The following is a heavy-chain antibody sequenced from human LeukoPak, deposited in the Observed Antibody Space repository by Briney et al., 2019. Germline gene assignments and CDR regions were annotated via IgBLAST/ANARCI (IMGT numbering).Heavy chain of an antibody. CDR2: ISSGGSTI. D-gene: IGHD3-10*01. CDR3: ARDTYGSGNSYNAPLDY. CDR1: GLTFRTYS. V-gene: IGHV3-48*01. Sequence: GGSLRLSCAASGLTFRTYSMNWVRQAPGKGLEWVSYISSGGSTIYYADSVKGRFTISRDNAKNSLYLQVNSLRAEDTAMYYCARDTYGSGNSYNAPLDYWGQGTLVTVSS. J-gene: IGHJ4*02.